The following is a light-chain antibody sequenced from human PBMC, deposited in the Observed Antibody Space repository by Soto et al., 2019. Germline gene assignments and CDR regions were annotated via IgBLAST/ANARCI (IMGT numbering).Light chain of an antibody. CDR2: QVS. CDR1: QSLVHSDGNTY. J-gene: IGKJ1*01. CDR3: VQFTHFPRT. Sequence: DTVLTQTALSSPVTLGQPASISCRSSQSLVHSDGNTYLSWLQQRPGQPPRLLIYQVSNRFSGVQDRFSGSGAWTDFTLKISRVEADDVGVYFCVQFTHFPRTFGQGTKVEI. V-gene: IGKV2-24*01.